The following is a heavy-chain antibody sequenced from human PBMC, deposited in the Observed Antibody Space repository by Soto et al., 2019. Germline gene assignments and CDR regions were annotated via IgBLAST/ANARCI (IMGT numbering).Heavy chain of an antibody. CDR2: IYWDDDK. D-gene: IGHD3-10*01. CDR1: GFSLSTSGVG. Sequence: QITLKESGPTLVKPRQTLTLTCTFSGFSLSTSGVGVGWIRQPPGKALEWLALIYWDDDKRYSPSLKSRLTITKDTSKNQVVLTMTNMDPVDTATYYCARPRRSAYFDYWGQGTLVTVSS. CDR3: ARPRRSAYFDY. J-gene: IGHJ4*02. V-gene: IGHV2-5*02.